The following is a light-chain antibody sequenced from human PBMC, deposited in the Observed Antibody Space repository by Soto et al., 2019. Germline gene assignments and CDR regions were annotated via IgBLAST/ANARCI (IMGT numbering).Light chain of an antibody. Sequence: QPALTQPASVSGSPGQSIAISCTGTRSDVGAYNYVSWYQQHPGKAPKLMISEVTNRPSGVSDRFSGPKSGNTASLTISGLQAEDEADYYCSSFTSRFTFVFGTGTKV. V-gene: IGLV2-14*01. CDR2: EVT. J-gene: IGLJ1*01. CDR1: RSDVGAYNY. CDR3: SSFTSRFTFV.